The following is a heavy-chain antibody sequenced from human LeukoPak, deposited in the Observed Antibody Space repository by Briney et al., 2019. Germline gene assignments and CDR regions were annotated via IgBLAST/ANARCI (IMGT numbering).Heavy chain of an antibody. CDR1: GFTVSSNH. D-gene: IGHD1-26*01. V-gene: IGHV3-53*01. Sequence: SGGSLRLSCAASGFTVSSNHMSWVRQAPGKGLEWVSVIYSGGSTYYADSVKGRFTISRDNSKNTLYLQMNSLRAEDTAVYYCASGGSYFTFDYWGQGTLVTVSP. J-gene: IGHJ4*02. CDR3: ASGGSYFTFDY. CDR2: IYSGGST.